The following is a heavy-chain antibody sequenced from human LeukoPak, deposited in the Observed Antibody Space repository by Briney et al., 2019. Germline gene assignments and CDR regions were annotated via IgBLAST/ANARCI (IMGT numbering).Heavy chain of an antibody. CDR1: GDSITSGSYY. V-gene: IGHV4-61*02. Sequence: PSETLSLTCTVSGDSITSGSYYWSWIRQPAGKGLDWIGRIFISGGTNYNPSLRSRVTMSLDTSKNQFSLKLYSVTAADTAVYYCARRGRVEEGRYFDWSHTQGWFDPWGQGTLVTVSS. CDR2: IFISGGT. CDR3: ARRGRVEEGRYFDWSHTQGWFDP. J-gene: IGHJ5*02. D-gene: IGHD3-9*01.